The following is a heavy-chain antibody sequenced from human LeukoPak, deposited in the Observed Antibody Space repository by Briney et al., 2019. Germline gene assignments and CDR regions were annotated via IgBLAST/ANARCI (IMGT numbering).Heavy chain of an antibody. Sequence: PSETLSLTCAVYGGSFSGYYWSWIRQPPGKGLEWIGEINHSGSTNYNPSLKSRVTISIDTSKNQFSLKLSSVTAADTAVYYCARQPVWSSGYRGVNSDYWGQGTLVTVSS. D-gene: IGHD3-3*01. J-gene: IGHJ4*02. CDR1: GGSFSGYY. CDR2: INHSGST. V-gene: IGHV4-34*01. CDR3: ARQPVWSSGYRGVNSDY.